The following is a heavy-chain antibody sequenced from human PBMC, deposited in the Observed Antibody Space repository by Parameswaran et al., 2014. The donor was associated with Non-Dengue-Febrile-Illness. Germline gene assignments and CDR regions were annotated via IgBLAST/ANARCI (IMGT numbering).Heavy chain of an antibody. CDR2: IYPGDSDT. D-gene: IGHD3-3*01. V-gene: IGHV5-51*01. Sequence: VRQMPGKGLEWMGIIYPGDSDTRYSPSFQGQVTISADKSISTAYLQWSSLKASDTAMYYCARHPWVYGDFWSGRGFDPWGQGTLVTVSS. CDR3: ARHPWVYGDFWSGRGFDP. J-gene: IGHJ5*02.